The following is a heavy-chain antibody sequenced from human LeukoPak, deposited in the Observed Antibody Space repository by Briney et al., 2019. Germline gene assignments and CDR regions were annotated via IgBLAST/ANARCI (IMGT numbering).Heavy chain of an antibody. V-gene: IGHV3-30*04. CDR3: TRVGTGTPHFDY. CDR1: GLYFSGYA. D-gene: IGHD1-1*01. Sequence: PGGSLRLSCAASGLYFSGYALHWVRQAPGQGLEWVAVISNDGINKYYADSVKGRFTISRDNSKNTLYLQMNSLRLEDTAIYYCTRVGTGTPHFDYWGQGTLVTVSS. J-gene: IGHJ4*02. CDR2: ISNDGINK.